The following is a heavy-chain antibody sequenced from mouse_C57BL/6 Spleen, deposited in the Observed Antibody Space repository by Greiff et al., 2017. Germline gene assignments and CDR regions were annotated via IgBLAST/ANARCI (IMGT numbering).Heavy chain of an antibody. Sequence: EVKLMESGGGLVKPGGSLKLSCAASGFTFSSYTMSWVRQTPEKRLEWVATISGGGGNTYYPDSVKGRFTISRDNAKNTLYLQMSSLRSEDTALYYCARRDYDYGWYFDVWGTGTTVTVSS. D-gene: IGHD2-4*01. J-gene: IGHJ1*03. CDR3: ARRDYDYGWYFDV. V-gene: IGHV5-9*01. CDR2: ISGGGGNT. CDR1: GFTFSSYT.